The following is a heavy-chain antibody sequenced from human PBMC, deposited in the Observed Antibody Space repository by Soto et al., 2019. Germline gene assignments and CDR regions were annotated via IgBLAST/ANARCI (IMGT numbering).Heavy chain of an antibody. V-gene: IGHV4-59*01. CDR3: AIAVGYSSGWFFNFDY. J-gene: IGHJ4*02. Sequence: QVQLQESGPGLVKPSETLSLTCTVSDGSISSYYWNWIRQPPGKGLEWIGYIYYSGSTNYNPSLKSRVTISVDTSKNQFSLNLSSVTAADTAVYYCAIAVGYSSGWFFNFDYWGQGALVTVSS. CDR1: DGSISSYY. D-gene: IGHD6-19*01. CDR2: IYYSGST.